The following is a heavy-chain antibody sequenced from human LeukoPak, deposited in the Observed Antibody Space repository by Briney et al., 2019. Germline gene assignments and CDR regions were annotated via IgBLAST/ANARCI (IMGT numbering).Heavy chain of an antibody. Sequence: ASVKVSCKASGYTFTSYYMHWVRQAPGQGLEWMGIINPSGGSTSYAQKFQGRVTITADKSTSTAYMELSSLRSEDTAVYYCARDPGGGTTFYYYGMDVWGQGTTVTVSS. D-gene: IGHD1-1*01. CDR1: GYTFTSYY. CDR2: INPSGGST. CDR3: ARDPGGGTTFYYYGMDV. J-gene: IGHJ6*02. V-gene: IGHV1-46*01.